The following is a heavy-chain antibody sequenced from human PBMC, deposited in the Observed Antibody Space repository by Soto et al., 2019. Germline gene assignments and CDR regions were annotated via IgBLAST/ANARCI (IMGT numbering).Heavy chain of an antibody. V-gene: IGHV1-18*01. J-gene: IGHJ6*03. CDR2: ISAYNGNT. CDR1: RSYR. Sequence: RSYRVGCVRMKKEQGLEWMGWISAYNGNTNYAQKLQGRVTMTTDTSTSTAYMELRSLRSDDTAVYYCARWLVFSSGYSSHTDLYYIDVPAKGTTLTVSS. CDR3: ARWLVFSSGYSSHTDLYYIDV. D-gene: IGHD3-3*01.